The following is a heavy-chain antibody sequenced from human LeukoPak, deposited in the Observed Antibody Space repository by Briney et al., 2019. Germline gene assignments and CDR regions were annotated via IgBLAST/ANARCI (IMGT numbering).Heavy chain of an antibody. D-gene: IGHD3-22*01. J-gene: IGHJ4*02. CDR2: IYYSGST. CDR1: GGSISSYY. CDR3: ARDLGPAGYYYDSSGYLD. V-gene: IGHV4-59*01. Sequence: SETLSLTCTVSGGSISSYYWSWIRQPPGKGLEWIGYIYYSGSTNYNPSLKSRVTISVDTSKNQFSLKLSSVTAADTAVYYCARDLGPAGYYYDSSGYLDWGQGTLATVSS.